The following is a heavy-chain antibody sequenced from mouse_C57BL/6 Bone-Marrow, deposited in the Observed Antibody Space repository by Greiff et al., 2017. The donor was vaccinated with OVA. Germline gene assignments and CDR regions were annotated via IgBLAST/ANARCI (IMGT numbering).Heavy chain of an antibody. V-gene: IGHV1-59*01. CDR2: IDPSDSYT. CDR1: GYTFTSYW. Sequence: VQLQQPGAELVRPGTSVKLSCKASGYTFTSYWMHWVKQRPGQGLEWIGVIDPSDSYTNYNQKFKDKATLTVDTSSSTAYMQLSSLTSEDSAVYYCAREPTDYWGQGTSVTVSS. J-gene: IGHJ4*01. CDR3: AREPTDY.